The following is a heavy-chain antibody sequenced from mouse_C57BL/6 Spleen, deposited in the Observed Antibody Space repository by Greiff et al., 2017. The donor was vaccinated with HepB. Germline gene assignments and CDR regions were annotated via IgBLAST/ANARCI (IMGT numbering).Heavy chain of an antibody. CDR1: GYTFTSYG. J-gene: IGHJ3*01. CDR3: AREGDSNLFAY. V-gene: IGHV1-81*01. D-gene: IGHD2-5*01. Sequence: VQLVESGAELARPGASVKLSCKASGYTFTSYGISWVKQRTGQGLEWIGEIYPRSGNTYYNEKFKGKATLTADKSSSTAYMELRSLTSEDSAVYFCAREGDSNLFAYWGQGTLVTVSA. CDR2: IYPRSGNT.